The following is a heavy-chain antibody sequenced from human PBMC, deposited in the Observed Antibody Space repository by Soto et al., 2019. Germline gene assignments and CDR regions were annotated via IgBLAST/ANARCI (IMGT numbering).Heavy chain of an antibody. CDR1: GCSINTFY. CDR3: ARQIRDGSGTYHFDY. D-gene: IGHD3-10*01. Sequence: SETLSLTCTFSGCSINTFYWNWIRQPPGKGLEWIGFISYSGTTNYNPSLKSRVTISIDTSRSQFSLKLTSVTAADTAVYYCARQIRDGSGTYHFDYWGQGTLVTVS. V-gene: IGHV4-59*08. J-gene: IGHJ4*02. CDR2: ISYSGTT.